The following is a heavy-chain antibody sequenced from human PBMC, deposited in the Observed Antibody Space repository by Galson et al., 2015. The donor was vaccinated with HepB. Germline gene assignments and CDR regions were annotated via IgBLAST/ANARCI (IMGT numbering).Heavy chain of an antibody. D-gene: IGHD3-10*01. Sequence: SLRLSCAASGFTFSNYGMHWVREAPGKGLEWVAFIRCDGSNEYYADSVKGRFTISRDNSKNTLYLQMNSLRAEDTAVYYCAKVGDETYIGPASYYIFQYGMDVWGQGTTVTVS. CDR1: GFTFSNYG. CDR3: AKVGDETYIGPASYYIFQYGMDV. V-gene: IGHV3-30*02. CDR2: IRCDGSNE. J-gene: IGHJ6*02.